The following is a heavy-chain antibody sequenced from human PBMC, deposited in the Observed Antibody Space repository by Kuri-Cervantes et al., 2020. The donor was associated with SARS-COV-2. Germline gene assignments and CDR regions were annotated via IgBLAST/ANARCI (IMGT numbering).Heavy chain of an antibody. V-gene: IGHV4-39*07. CDR3: ARGPPNYDFWSGYKSAFDY. J-gene: IGHJ4*02. CDR1: GDSVTSRRHF. D-gene: IGHD3-3*01. CDR2: ILNSGSI. Sequence: SQTLSLTCGVSGDSVTSRRHFWGWVRQPPGKGLQWVVSILNSGSISQNPSLKSRVSIFRDTSKNQLSLRLNSVTAADTAVYYCARGPPNYDFWSGYKSAFDYWGQGTLVTVSS.